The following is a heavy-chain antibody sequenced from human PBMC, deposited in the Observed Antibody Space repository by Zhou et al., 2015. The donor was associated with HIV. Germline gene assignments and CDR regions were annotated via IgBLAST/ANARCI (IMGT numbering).Heavy chain of an antibody. D-gene: IGHD4-11*01. J-gene: IGHJ5*02. Sequence: EVQLVESGGGLVKPGGSLRLSCAASGFTFSNAWMSWVRQAPGKGLEWVGRIKSKTDGGTTDYAAPVKGRFTISRDDSKNTLYLQMNSLKTEDTAVYYCARDPDSSWFNLWGQGALVTVSS. CDR1: GFTFSNAW. CDR3: ARDPDSSWFNL. V-gene: IGHV3-15*01. CDR2: IKSKTDGGTT.